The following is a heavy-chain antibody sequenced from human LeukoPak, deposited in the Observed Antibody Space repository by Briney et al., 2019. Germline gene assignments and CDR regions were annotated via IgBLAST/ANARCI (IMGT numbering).Heavy chain of an antibody. J-gene: IGHJ3*02. CDR2: IYYSGST. Sequence: PSETLSLTCTVSGVSISSTNYYWAWIRQPPGKGLEWIASIYYSGSTYYNSSLKSRVTISVGTSKNQFSLKLSSVTAADTAVYYCARVALRYFDWLDTQRHDAFDIWGQGTMVTVSS. CDR3: ARVALRYFDWLDTQRHDAFDI. D-gene: IGHD3-9*01. CDR1: GVSISSTNYY. V-gene: IGHV4-39*07.